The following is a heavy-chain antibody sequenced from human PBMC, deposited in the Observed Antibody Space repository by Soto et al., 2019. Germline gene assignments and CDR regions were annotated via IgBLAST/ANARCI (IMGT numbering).Heavy chain of an antibody. D-gene: IGHD6-13*01. CDR1: GFTFSSYE. CDR2: ISSSGSTI. J-gene: IGHJ3*01. CDR3: ARDSIAAAGTVVV. V-gene: IGHV3-48*03. Sequence: EVQLVESGGGLVQPGGSLRLSCAASGFTFSSYEMNWVRQAPGKGLEWVSYISSSGSTIYYADSVKGRFTISRDNAKNSLYLQMNSLRADDTAVYYCARDSIAAAGTVVVWGQGTMVTVSS.